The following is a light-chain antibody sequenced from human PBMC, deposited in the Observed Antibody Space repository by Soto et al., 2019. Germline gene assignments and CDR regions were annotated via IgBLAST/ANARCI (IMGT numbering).Light chain of an antibody. V-gene: IGLV2-14*01. CDR2: EVS. CDR1: SSDVGGYNY. J-gene: IGLJ1*01. CDR3: SSYTCREGV. Sequence: QSALAQPASVSGSPGQSITISCTGTSSDVGGYNYVSWYQQHPGKAPKLMIYEVSNRPSGVSNRFSGSKSGNTASLTISGLQAEDEADYYCSSYTCREGVFGTGTKVTVL.